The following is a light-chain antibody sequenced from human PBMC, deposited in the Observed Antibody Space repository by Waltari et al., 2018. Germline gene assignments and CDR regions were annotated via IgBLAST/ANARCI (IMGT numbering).Light chain of an antibody. CDR1: SLRTYF. J-gene: IGLJ3*02. V-gene: IGLV3-19*01. CDR3: TSRDTSANGV. CDR2: SEN. Sequence: SSELTQDPAVSVALGQTGRIACQGDSLRTYFTAWYQQRAGQAPILLIYSENNRPAVLPDLFSASRSGNTAFLTITGAQEEDEADYYCTSRDTSANGVFGGGTKLTVL.